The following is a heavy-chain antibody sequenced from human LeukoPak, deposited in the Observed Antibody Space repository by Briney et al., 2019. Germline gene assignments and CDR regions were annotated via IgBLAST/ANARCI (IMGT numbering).Heavy chain of an antibody. CDR3: ARGAKYYDILTGYRGNLALDY. CDR1: GYTFTSYG. Sequence: ASVKVSCKASGYTFTSYGISWVRQAPGQGLEGMGWISAYNGNTNYAQKLQGRVTMTTDTSTSTAYMELRSLRSDDTAVYYCARGAKYYDILTGYRGNLALDYWGQGTLVTVSS. J-gene: IGHJ4*02. V-gene: IGHV1-18*04. CDR2: ISAYNGNT. D-gene: IGHD3-9*01.